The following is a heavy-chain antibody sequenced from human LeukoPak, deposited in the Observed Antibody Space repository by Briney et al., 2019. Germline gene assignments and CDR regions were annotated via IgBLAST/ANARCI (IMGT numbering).Heavy chain of an antibody. Sequence: SVKVSCKASGGTFSSYAISWVRQAPGQGLEWMGGIIPIFGTANYAQKFQGRVTITADESTSTAYMELSSLRSEDTAVYYCARSIVVVPAAPAGAFDIWGQGTMVTVSS. CDR3: ARSIVVVPAAPAGAFDI. CDR1: GGTFSSYA. CDR2: IIPIFGTA. D-gene: IGHD2-2*01. V-gene: IGHV1-69*13. J-gene: IGHJ3*02.